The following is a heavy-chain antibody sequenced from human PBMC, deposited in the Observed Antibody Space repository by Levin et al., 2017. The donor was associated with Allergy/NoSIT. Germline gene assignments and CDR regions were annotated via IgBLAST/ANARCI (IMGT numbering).Heavy chain of an antibody. V-gene: IGHV3-21*01. CDR1: GFTFSSYS. Sequence: PGGSLRLSCAASGFTFSSYSMNWARQAPGKGLEWVSSISSTSSYIYYADSVKGRFTISRDNAKNSLYLQMNSLRADDTAVYYCARVIAVAGTWGIVAYFDYWGQGTLVTVSS. CDR2: ISSTSSYI. J-gene: IGHJ4*02. D-gene: IGHD6-19*01. CDR3: ARVIAVAGTWGIVAYFDY.